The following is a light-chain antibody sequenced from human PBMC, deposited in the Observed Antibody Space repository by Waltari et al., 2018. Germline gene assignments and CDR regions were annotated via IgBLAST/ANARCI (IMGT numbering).Light chain of an antibody. Sequence: AIRMTQSPSSLSASTGDRVTITCRASQGISSYLAWYQQKPGKAPKLLIYAASTLQSGVPSGFSGSGSGTDFTLTISCLQSEDFATYYCQQYLGAFGQGTKVEIK. CDR1: QGISSY. J-gene: IGKJ1*01. V-gene: IGKV1-8*01. CDR2: AAS. CDR3: QQYLGA.